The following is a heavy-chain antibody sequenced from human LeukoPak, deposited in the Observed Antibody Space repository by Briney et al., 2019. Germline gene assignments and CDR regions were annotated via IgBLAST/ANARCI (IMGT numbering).Heavy chain of an antibody. CDR2: IIPIFGTA. D-gene: IGHD5-18*01. Sequence: SVKVSCKASGGTFSSYAISWVRQAPGQGLEWMGGIIPIFGTANYAQKFQGRVTITADKSTSTAYMELSSLRSEDTAVYYCAGEMRSGYSYGLNAFDIWGQGTMVTVSS. V-gene: IGHV1-69*06. CDR1: GGTFSSYA. J-gene: IGHJ3*02. CDR3: AGEMRSGYSYGLNAFDI.